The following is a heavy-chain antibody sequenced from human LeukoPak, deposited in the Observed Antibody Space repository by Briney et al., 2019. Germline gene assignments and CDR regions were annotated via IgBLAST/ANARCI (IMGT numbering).Heavy chain of an antibody. CDR2: IYSGGST. V-gene: IGHV3-53*01. CDR1: GFTVSSNH. Sequence: GGSLRLSCVASGFTVSSNHMSWVRQAPGKGLEWVSVIYSGGSTYYADSVKGRFTISRDNSKNTLYLQMNSLRAEDTAVYYCAREGNYYDMDVWGQGTTVTVSS. J-gene: IGHJ6*02. CDR3: AREGNYYDMDV.